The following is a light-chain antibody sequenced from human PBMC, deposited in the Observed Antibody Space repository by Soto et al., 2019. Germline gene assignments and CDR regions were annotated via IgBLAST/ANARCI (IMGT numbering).Light chain of an antibody. Sequence: DIQLTQSPSFLSASVGDRVTITCRASQGISSYLAWYQRKPGKAPKLLIYAASTLQSGVPSRFSGSGSGTEFTLTISSLQPEDFATYCCQHLDSYSTFGQGTRLEIK. CDR1: QGISSY. V-gene: IGKV1-9*01. CDR3: QHLDSYST. J-gene: IGKJ5*01. CDR2: AAS.